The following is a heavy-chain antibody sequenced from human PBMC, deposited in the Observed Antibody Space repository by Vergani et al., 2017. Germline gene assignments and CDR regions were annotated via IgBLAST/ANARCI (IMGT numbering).Heavy chain of an antibody. CDR2: IIPILGTA. Sequence: QVQLVQSGAEVKKPGSSVKVSCKASGGTFSSYTISWVQQAPGQGLEWMGRIIPILGTANYAQKFQGRVTITADESTSTAYMELSSLRSEDTAVYYCARDSRDILTGYYTPPFDYWGQGTLVTVSS. CDR1: GGTFSSYT. J-gene: IGHJ4*02. CDR3: ARDSRDILTGYYTPPFDY. V-gene: IGHV1-69*08. D-gene: IGHD3-9*01.